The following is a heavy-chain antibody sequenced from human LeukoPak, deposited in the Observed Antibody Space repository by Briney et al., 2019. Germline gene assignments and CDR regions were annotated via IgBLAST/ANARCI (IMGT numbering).Heavy chain of an antibody. D-gene: IGHD5-18*01. CDR2: ISSSSSYI. V-gene: IGHV3-21*01. CDR3: ARDLAAMVHSPDY. J-gene: IGHJ4*02. CDR1: GFTFSSYS. Sequence: GGSLRLSCAASGFTFSSYSMNWVRQAPGKGLEWVSSISSSSSYIYYADSVKGRFTISRDNAKNSLYPQMNSLRAEDTAVYYCARDLAAMVHSPDYWGQGTLVTVSS.